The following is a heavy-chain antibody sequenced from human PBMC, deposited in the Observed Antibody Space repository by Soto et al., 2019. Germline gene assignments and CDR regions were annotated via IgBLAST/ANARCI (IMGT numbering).Heavy chain of an antibody. CDR1: GYNFINHW. V-gene: IGHV5-51*01. D-gene: IGHD2-2*01. CDR3: ARPTYCSSTHCSPFDY. CDR2: VYPDDSDT. J-gene: IGHJ4*02. Sequence: GESLKISCKGSGYNFINHWIAWVRQMPGKGLEWMGIVYPDDSDTRYSPSFQGQVTISADKSIRTAYLQRSSLEASDTAMYYCARPTYCSSTHCSPFDYWGQGTLVTVSS.